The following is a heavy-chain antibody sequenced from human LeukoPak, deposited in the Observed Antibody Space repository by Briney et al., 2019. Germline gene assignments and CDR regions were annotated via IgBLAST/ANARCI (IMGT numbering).Heavy chain of an antibody. CDR1: GGSFSGYY. Sequence: SETLSLTCAVYGGSFSGYYWSWIRQPPGKGLEWIGKINHSGSTNYNPSLKSRVTISVDTSKNPFSLKLSSVTAADTAVYYCARVSGSDGVFDIWGQGTMVTVSS. CDR2: INHSGST. D-gene: IGHD1-26*01. CDR3: ARVSGSDGVFDI. J-gene: IGHJ3*02. V-gene: IGHV4-34*01.